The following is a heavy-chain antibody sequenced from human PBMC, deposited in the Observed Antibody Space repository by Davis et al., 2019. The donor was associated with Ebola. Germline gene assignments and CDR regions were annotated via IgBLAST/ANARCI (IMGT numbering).Heavy chain of an antibody. J-gene: IGHJ4*02. CDR1: GGSVSSGSYY. CDR2: INHSGST. CDR3: ALETDY. Sequence: PSETLSLTCTVSGGSVSSGSYYWSWIRQPPGKGLEWIGEINHSGSTNYNPSLKSRVTISVDTSKNQFSLKLSSVTAADTAVYYCALETDYWGQGTLVTVSS. V-gene: IGHV4-39*07.